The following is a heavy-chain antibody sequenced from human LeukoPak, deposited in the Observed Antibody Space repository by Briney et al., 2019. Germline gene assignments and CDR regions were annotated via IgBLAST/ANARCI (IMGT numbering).Heavy chain of an antibody. D-gene: IGHD4-11*01. Sequence: GASVKVSCKASGNTFTTYDFNWVRQAPGQGLEWMGIINPSGGSTNFAQKFQGRVTMTTDTSTITVYMELSSLRSEDTAVYYCARWTTTYLDYWGQGTLVTVSS. CDR2: INPSGGST. J-gene: IGHJ4*02. V-gene: IGHV1-46*01. CDR1: GNTFTTYD. CDR3: ARWTTTYLDY.